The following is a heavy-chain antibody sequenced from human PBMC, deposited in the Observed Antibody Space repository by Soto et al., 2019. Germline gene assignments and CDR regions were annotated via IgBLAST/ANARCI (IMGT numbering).Heavy chain of an antibody. CDR1: GFTFSSYA. J-gene: IGHJ5*01. CDR2: ISGSGATT. CDR3: AKLRYFVWSAYNWFEY. Sequence: EVQLLESGGGLVQPGGSLRLSCAASGFTFSSYAMTWVRQAPGKGLEWVSGISGSGATTSYADSVKGRFTVSRDNSKNTLYFQMNSLRVEHTAVYRCAKLRYFVWSAYNWFEYWGQGPPVIVSS. V-gene: IGHV3-23*01. D-gene: IGHD3-9*01.